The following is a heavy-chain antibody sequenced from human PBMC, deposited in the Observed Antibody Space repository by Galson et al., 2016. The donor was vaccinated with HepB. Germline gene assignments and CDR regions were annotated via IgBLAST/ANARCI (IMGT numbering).Heavy chain of an antibody. Sequence: SLRLSCAASGFTFDEYGMHWVRQAPGKGLEWVAGISWNSHSIGYAYSVEGRFTISRDNAKNSLYLQMSSLRPEDTAFYYCAKDYDIFTAYTGDAFNFWGQGTMVTVS. J-gene: IGHJ3*01. CDR3: AKDYDIFTAYTGDAFNF. CDR1: GFTFDEYG. V-gene: IGHV3-9*01. D-gene: IGHD3-9*01. CDR2: ISWNSHSI.